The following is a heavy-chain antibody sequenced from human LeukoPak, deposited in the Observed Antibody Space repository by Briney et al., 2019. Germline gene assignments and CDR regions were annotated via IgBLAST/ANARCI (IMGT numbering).Heavy chain of an antibody. CDR2: ISAYNGNT. CDR3: ARAVGDFDWLSKETPFDY. J-gene: IGHJ4*02. Sequence: ASVKVSCKASGYIFTSYGISWVRQAPGQGLEWMGWISAYNGNTNYAQKLQGRVTMTTDTSTSTAYMELRSLRSDDTAVYYCARAVGDFDWLSKETPFDYWGQGTLVTVSS. CDR1: GYIFTSYG. D-gene: IGHD3-9*01. V-gene: IGHV1-18*01.